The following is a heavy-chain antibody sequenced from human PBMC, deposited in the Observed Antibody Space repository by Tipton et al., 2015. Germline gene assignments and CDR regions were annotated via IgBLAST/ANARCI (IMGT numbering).Heavy chain of an antibody. CDR2: IYYSGST. D-gene: IGHD3-3*01. CDR1: GVSISSGGYY. CDR3: ARLFPSVTHYDFWSGPSRDYYGMDV. Sequence: TLSLTCTVSGVSISSGGYYWSWIRQHPGKGLEWIGYIYYSGSTFYNPSLKSRVTISVDTSKNQFSLKLSSVTAADTAVYYCARLFPSVTHYDFWSGPSRDYYGMDVWGQGTTVTVSS. J-gene: IGHJ6*02. V-gene: IGHV4-31*03.